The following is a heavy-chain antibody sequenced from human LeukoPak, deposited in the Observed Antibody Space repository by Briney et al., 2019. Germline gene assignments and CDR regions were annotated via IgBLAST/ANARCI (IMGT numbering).Heavy chain of an antibody. CDR3: TRQVAVAGPFDY. J-gene: IGHJ4*02. CDR1: GFTFSSYA. Sequence: PGRSLRLSCAASGFTFSSYAMHWVRQASGKGLEWVGRIRSKANGYATAYAASVKGRFTISRDDSKNTAYLQMNSLKTEDTAVYYCTRQVAVAGPFDYWGQGTLVTVSS. V-gene: IGHV3-73*01. D-gene: IGHD6-19*01. CDR2: IRSKANGYAT.